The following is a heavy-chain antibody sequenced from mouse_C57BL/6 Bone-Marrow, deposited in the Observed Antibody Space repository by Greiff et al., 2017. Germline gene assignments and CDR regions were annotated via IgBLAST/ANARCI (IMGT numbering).Heavy chain of an antibody. CDR2: IYPRSGNT. CDR1: GYTFTSYG. Sequence: VQLQQSGAELARPGASVKLSCKASGYTFTSYGISWVKQRTGQGLEWIGEIYPRSGNTYYNEKLKGKATLTADKSSSTAYMELRSLTSEDSAVYFCARWALFYHGMDYWGQGTSVTVSS. V-gene: IGHV1-81*01. CDR3: ARWALFYHGMDY. J-gene: IGHJ4*01.